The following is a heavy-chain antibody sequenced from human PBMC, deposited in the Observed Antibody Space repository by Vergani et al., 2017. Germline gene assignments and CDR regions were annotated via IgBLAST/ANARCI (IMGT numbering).Heavy chain of an antibody. V-gene: IGHV3-30*02. J-gene: IGHJ4*02. CDR1: GFTFNSYG. CDR3: AKEGGGYCSGGTCYPEY. D-gene: IGHD2-15*01. Sequence: QVHLVESGGGVVQPGRSLRLSCVVSGFTFNSYGMHWVRQAPGKGLEWVASIRSDESRRYYGDSMEGPFTISRDNSKNTLYLQMKSLRPEDTAVYYCAKEGGGYCSGGTCYPEYWGQGTLVIVSS. CDR2: IRSDESRR.